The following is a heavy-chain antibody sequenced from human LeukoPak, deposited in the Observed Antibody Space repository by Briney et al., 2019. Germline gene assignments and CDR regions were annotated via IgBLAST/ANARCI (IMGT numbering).Heavy chain of an antibody. CDR2: INPKNGDT. CDR3: AREDGEGYGDYIEDAFDI. CDR1: GYTFTAYY. D-gene: IGHD4-17*01. V-gene: IGHV1-2*06. Sequence: ASVKVSCKASGYTFTAYYIHWVRQAPGQGLEWMGRINPKNGDTNYAQKFQGRVTMTRDTSISTAYMELSRLRSDDTAVYYCAREDGEGYGDYIEDAFDIWGQGTMVTVSS. J-gene: IGHJ3*02.